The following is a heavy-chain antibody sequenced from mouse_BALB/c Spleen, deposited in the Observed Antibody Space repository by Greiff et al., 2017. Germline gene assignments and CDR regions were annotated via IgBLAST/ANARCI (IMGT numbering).Heavy chain of an antibody. CDR3: ARGYYRYDDGHDY. CDR1: GYTFTDYN. Sequence: VQLKQSGPELVKPGASVKIPCKASGYTFTDYNMDWVKQSHGKSLEWIGDINPNNGGTIYNQKFKGKATLTVDKSSSTAYMELRSLTSEDTAVYYCARGYYRYDDGHDYWGQGTTRTVSS. J-gene: IGHJ2*01. D-gene: IGHD2-14*01. V-gene: IGHV1-18*01. CDR2: INPNNGGT.